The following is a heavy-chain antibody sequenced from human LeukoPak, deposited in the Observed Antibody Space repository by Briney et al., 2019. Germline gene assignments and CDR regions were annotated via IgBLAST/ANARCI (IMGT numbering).Heavy chain of an antibody. J-gene: IGHJ4*02. CDR2: IIPILGIA. CDR1: GGTFSIYA. CDR3: ARTYCSSTSCYVKATYFDY. Sequence: EASVTVSFKASGGTFSIYAISWVRQAPGQGLEWMGRIIPILGIANYAQKFQGRVTITADKSTSTAYMELSSLRSEDTAVYYCARTYCSSTSCYVKATYFDYWGQGTLVTVSS. V-gene: IGHV1-69*04. D-gene: IGHD2-2*01.